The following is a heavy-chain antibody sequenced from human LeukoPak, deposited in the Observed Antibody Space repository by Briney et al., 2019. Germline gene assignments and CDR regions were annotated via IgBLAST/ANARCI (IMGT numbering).Heavy chain of an antibody. D-gene: IGHD6-13*01. CDR3: ARHRAAVTETEPFDY. V-gene: IGHV4-39*01. J-gene: IGHJ4*02. CDR1: GGSISSGGYY. CDR2: IYYSGST. Sequence: SETLSLTCTVSGGSISSGGYYWSWIRQPPGKGLEWIGSIYYSGSTYYNPSLKSRVTISVDTSKNQFSLKLSSVTAADTAVYYCARHRAAVTETEPFDYWGQGTLVTVSS.